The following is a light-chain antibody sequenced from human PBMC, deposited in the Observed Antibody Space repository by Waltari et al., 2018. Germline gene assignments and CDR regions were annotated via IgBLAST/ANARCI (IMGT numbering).Light chain of an antibody. CDR1: QSISSW. CDR2: KAS. J-gene: IGKJ1*01. V-gene: IGKV1-5*03. Sequence: DIQMTQSPSTLSASVADRVTITCRASQSISSWLAWYQQKPGKVPKLLIYKASTLESGVPSRFSGSGSGTEFTLTISSLQPDDSATYYCQQYNSFRAFGQGTKVEIK. CDR3: QQYNSFRA.